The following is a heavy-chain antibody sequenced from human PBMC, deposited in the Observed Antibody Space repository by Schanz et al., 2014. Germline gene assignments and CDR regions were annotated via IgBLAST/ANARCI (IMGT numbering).Heavy chain of an antibody. CDR2: LNFDETYT. J-gene: IGHJ3*02. Sequence: EVQLVESGGELIQPGGSLRLSCEASGFTFSRYWMHWVRQAPGKGLEWVSRLNFDETYTSYADSVKGRFTISRDNAKNTVYLQMTSLRVEDTAVYYCAKDMHKDYGGKPQAFDIWGQGTMVTVSS. V-gene: IGHV3-74*01. CDR3: AKDMHKDYGGKPQAFDI. D-gene: IGHD4-17*01. CDR1: GFTFSRYW.